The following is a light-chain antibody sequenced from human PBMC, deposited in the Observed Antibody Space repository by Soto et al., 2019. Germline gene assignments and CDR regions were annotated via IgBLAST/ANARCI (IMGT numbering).Light chain of an antibody. CDR3: QPYGSSPYT. CDR1: QSVSSSY. Sequence: EIVLTQSPGTLSLSPGERATLSCRASQSVSSSYLAWYQQNPGQAPRLLIYGASSRATGIPDRFSGSGSGTDLTITISRLEPEDFAVYYCQPYGSSPYTFGLGTKREIK. J-gene: IGKJ2*01. CDR2: GAS. V-gene: IGKV3-20*01.